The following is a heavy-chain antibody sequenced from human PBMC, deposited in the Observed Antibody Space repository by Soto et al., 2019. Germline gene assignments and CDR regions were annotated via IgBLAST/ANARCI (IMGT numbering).Heavy chain of an antibody. CDR1: GDTVSSNSVA. CDR3: ARSEEDSDYYDYGMDV. Sequence: PSQTLSLTCVGSGDTVSSNSVAWNWVRQSPSRGLEWLGRTYYRSRWYSDYAVSVRSRIDINADTSKNQVSLQLNSVTPEDTAVNYCARSEEDSDYYDYGMDVWGQGTTVTVSS. D-gene: IGHD2-15*01. CDR2: TYYRSRWYS. V-gene: IGHV6-1*01. J-gene: IGHJ6*02.